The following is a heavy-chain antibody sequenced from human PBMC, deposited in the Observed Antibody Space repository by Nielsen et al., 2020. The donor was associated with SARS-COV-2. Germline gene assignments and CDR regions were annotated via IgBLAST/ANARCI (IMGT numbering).Heavy chain of an antibody. D-gene: IGHD3-22*01. CDR1: GFTFGDYA. CDR2: IRSKAYGGTT. J-gene: IGHJ4*02. V-gene: IGHV3-49*03. Sequence: GVLRLSCTASGFTFGDYAMSWFRQAPGKGLEWVGFIRSKAYGGTTEYAASVKGRFTISRDDSKSIAYLQMNSLKTEDTAVYYCTIGDYYDSSGYFDYWGQGTLVTVSS. CDR3: TIGDYYDSSGYFDY.